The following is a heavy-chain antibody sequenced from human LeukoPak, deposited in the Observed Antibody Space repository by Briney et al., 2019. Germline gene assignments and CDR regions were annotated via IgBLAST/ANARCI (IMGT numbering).Heavy chain of an antibody. D-gene: IGHD5-18*01. Sequence: ASVKVSCKASGYTFTSYDINWVRQATGQGLEWMGWMNPNSGNTGYAQKFQGRVTMTRNTSISTAYVELSSLRSEDTAVYYCARNPSYGFVSYYYYYMDVWGKGTTVTVSS. CDR2: MNPNSGNT. J-gene: IGHJ6*03. CDR3: ARNPSYGFVSYYYYYMDV. CDR1: GYTFTSYD. V-gene: IGHV1-8*01.